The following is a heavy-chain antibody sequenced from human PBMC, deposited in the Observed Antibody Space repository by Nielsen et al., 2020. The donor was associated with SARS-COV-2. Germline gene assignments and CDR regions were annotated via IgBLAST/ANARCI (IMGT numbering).Heavy chain of an antibody. CDR1: GYTFTGYY. D-gene: IGHD4-17*01. CDR3: ARDEVTKDYDYGMDV. CDR2: ISAYNGNT. Sequence: ASVKVSCKASGYTFTGYYMHWVRQAPGQGLEWMGWISAYNGNTNYAQKLQGRVTMTTDTSTSTAYMELRSLRSDDTAVYYCARDEVTKDYDYGMDVWGQGTTVTVSS. V-gene: IGHV1-18*04. J-gene: IGHJ6*02.